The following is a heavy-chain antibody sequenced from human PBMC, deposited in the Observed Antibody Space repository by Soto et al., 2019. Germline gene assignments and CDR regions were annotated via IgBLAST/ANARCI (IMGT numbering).Heavy chain of an antibody. CDR1: GLTFSDYS. J-gene: IGHJ4*02. CDR2: ISGSGSTK. Sequence: RRLSCAASGLTFSDYSMNWVRQAPGKGLEWVSYISGSGSTKNYADSVKGRFTISRDNAKSSLYLQMSSLRDEDTAVYYCARDLRTGATTIDSWGQGTLVTVSS. CDR3: ARDLRTGATTIDS. V-gene: IGHV3-48*02. D-gene: IGHD1-1*01.